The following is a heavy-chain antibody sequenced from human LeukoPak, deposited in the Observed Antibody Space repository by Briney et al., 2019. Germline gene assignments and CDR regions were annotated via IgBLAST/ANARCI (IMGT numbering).Heavy chain of an antibody. D-gene: IGHD5-12*01. Sequence: SVKVSCKASGGTFSSYAISWVRQAPGQGLGWMGGIIPIFGTANYAQKFQGRVTITADESTSTAYLELSSLRSEDTAVYYCARVASDYWFDPWGQGTLATVSS. V-gene: IGHV1-69*13. J-gene: IGHJ5*02. CDR3: ARVASDYWFDP. CDR1: GGTFSSYA. CDR2: IIPIFGTA.